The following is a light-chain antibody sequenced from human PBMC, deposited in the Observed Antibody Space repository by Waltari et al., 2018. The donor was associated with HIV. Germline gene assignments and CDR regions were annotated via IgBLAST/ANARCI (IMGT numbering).Light chain of an antibody. CDR2: GGY. V-gene: IGKV1-NL1*01. CDR1: KDLGTF. CDR3: HHYYSDPFT. J-gene: IGKJ4*01. Sequence: DIQMTQFPSSLFASVGYRVSMSCRAAKDLGTFVSWYQQGPGQVPKLLIYGGYIRHRGVGSRLTVSGSRTEYTLTISSLQPEDFATYYCHHYYSDPFTFGGGTKVEI.